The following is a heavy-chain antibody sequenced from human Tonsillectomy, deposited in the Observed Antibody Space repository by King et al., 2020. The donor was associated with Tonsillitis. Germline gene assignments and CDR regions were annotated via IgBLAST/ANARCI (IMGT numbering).Heavy chain of an antibody. CDR3: ARGGRDYGDYRFDP. Sequence: DVQLVESGGGLVKPGGSLRLSCAASGFTFSSYTMNWVRQAPGKGLEWVPSISRSRSYIYYADSVKGRFTISRDNAKNSLYLQMNSLRAEDTAVYYCARGGRDYGDYRFDPWGQGTLVTVSS. V-gene: IGHV3-21*01. CDR2: ISRSRSYI. D-gene: IGHD4-17*01. J-gene: IGHJ5*02. CDR1: GFTFSSYT.